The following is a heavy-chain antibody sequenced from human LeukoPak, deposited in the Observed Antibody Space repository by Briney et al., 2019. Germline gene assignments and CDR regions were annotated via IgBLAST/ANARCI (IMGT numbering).Heavy chain of an antibody. D-gene: IGHD1-26*01. CDR3: ARHGSGSYYYYYDGMDV. CDR1: GYSFTSYW. V-gene: IGHV5-51*01. CDR2: IYPGDSDT. Sequence: GESLKISCKGSGYSFTSYWIGWVRQMPGKGLEWMGIIYPGDSDTRYSPSFQGQVTISADKSISTAYLQWSSLKASDTAMYYCARHGSGSYYYYYDGMDVWGQGTTVTVSS. J-gene: IGHJ6*02.